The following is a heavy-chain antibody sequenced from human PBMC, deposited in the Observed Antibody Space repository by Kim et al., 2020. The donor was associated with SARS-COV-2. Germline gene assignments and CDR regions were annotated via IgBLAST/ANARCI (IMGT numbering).Heavy chain of an antibody. D-gene: IGHD3-22*01. J-gene: IGHJ5*02. V-gene: IGHV1-18*01. Sequence: QKLQGRVTMTTDTSTSTAYMELRSLRSDDTAVYYCARDGAMIQEGSWFDPWGQGTLVTVSS. CDR3: ARDGAMIQEGSWFDP.